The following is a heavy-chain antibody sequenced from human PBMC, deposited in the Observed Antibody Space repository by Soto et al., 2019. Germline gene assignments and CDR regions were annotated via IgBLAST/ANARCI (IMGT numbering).Heavy chain of an antibody. V-gene: IGHV3-30*18. CDR3: AKDQGQLALYYYYMDV. D-gene: IGHD6-6*01. CDR1: GFTFSSYG. Sequence: GGSLRLSCAASGFTFSSYGMHWVRQAPGKGLEWVAVISYDGSNKYYADSVKGRFTISRDNSKNTLYLQMNSLRAEDTAVYYCAKDQGQLALYYYYMDVWGKVTTVTVSS. CDR2: ISYDGSNK. J-gene: IGHJ6*03.